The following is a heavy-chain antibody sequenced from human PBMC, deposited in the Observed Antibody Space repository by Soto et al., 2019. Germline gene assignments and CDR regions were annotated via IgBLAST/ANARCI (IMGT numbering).Heavy chain of an antibody. CDR2: IWYDGSNK. CDR3: ARDRRFLEWLDY. J-gene: IGHJ4*02. CDR1: GFTFTSYG. D-gene: IGHD3-3*01. V-gene: IGHV3-33*01. Sequence: QMHLVESGGGVVQPGRSLTLSCVASGFTFTSYGIHWVRQAPGKGLEWVAVIWYDGSNKYYGDSVKGRFSISRDNSKNTVYLQTNSLSAEDTAVYYCARDRRFLEWLDYWGQGTLVSVSS.